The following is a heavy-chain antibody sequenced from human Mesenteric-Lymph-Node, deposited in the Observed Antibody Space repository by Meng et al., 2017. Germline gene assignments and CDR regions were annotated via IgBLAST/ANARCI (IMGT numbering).Heavy chain of an antibody. J-gene: IGHJ4*02. V-gene: IGHV4-59*12. CDR1: GGSISSYY. CDR2: IYYSGST. Sequence: SETLSLTCTVSGGSISSYYWSWIRQPPGKGLEWIGYIYYSGSTNYNPSLKSRVTISVDTSKNQFSLKLSPVTAADTAVYYCARGVGWLQLDRGDYWGQGTLVTVSS. D-gene: IGHD5-24*01. CDR3: ARGVGWLQLDRGDY.